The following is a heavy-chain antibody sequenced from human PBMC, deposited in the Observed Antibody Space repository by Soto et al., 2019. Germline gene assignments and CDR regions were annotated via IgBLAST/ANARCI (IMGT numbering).Heavy chain of an antibody. Sequence: GGSLRLSCAASGFTFSTYAMTWVRQAPGKGLDWVSSISDSGGRTHYADSVKGRFTISRDNSKNTQYLHMNSLRVDDTAVYYCAKDFGYCSSSTCQPPYGMDVWGQGTTVTVSS. J-gene: IGHJ6*02. V-gene: IGHV3-23*01. CDR3: AKDFGYCSSSTCQPPYGMDV. CDR1: GFTFSTYA. CDR2: ISDSGGRT. D-gene: IGHD2-2*03.